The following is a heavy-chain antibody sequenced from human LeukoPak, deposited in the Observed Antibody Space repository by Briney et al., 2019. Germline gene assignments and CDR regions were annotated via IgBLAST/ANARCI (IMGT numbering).Heavy chain of an antibody. V-gene: IGHV1-46*01. Sequence: ASVKVSCKASGYTFTSYAMHWVRQAPGQGLEWMGIINPSGGSTSYAQKFQGRVTMTRDTSTSTVYMELSSLRSEDTAVYYCARDDVDTAMVDYWGQGTLVTVSS. J-gene: IGHJ4*02. CDR3: ARDDVDTAMVDY. D-gene: IGHD5-18*01. CDR1: GYTFTSYA. CDR2: INPSGGST.